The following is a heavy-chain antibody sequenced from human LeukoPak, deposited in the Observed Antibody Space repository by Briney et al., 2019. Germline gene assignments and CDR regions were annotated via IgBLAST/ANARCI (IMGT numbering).Heavy chain of an antibody. J-gene: IGHJ4*02. V-gene: IGHV7-4-1*02. CDR3: ASCNDSSGYFAY. Sequence: ASVKVSCKPSGYTFTDYAINWVRQAPGQGLEYMGWVNTNAGNPTYAQGFTGRFVFSSDSSVSTAYLQITSLKADDSAIYFCASCNDSSGYFAYWGQGTLVTVSS. D-gene: IGHD3-22*01. CDR1: GYTFTDYA. CDR2: VNTNAGNP.